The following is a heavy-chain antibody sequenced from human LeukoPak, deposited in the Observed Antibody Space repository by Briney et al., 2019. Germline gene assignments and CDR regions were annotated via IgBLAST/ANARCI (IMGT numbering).Heavy chain of an antibody. Sequence: GGSLRLSCAASGFTFSSYSMNWVRQAPGKGLEWVSSISSSSSYIYYADSVKGRFTISRDNAKNSLYPQMNSLRAEDTAAYYCARDSKYCSGGSCYSGYWGQGTLVTVSS. V-gene: IGHV3-21*01. CDR1: GFTFSSYS. D-gene: IGHD2-15*01. CDR2: ISSSSSYI. CDR3: ARDSKYCSGGSCYSGY. J-gene: IGHJ4*02.